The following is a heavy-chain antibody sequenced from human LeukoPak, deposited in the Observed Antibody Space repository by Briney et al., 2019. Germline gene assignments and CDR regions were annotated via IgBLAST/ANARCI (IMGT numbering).Heavy chain of an antibody. D-gene: IGHD3-10*01. CDR3: ARDGNYYGSGSYDR. J-gene: IGHJ4*02. CDR1: GFTFSNYG. V-gene: IGHV3-30*02. CDR2: IRYDGSEK. Sequence: GGSLRLSCTASGFTFSNYGMHWVRQAPGKGLEWVAFIRYDGSEKYYADSVKGRFTISRDNAKNSLYLQMNSLRAEDTAVYYCARDGNYYGSGSYDRWGQGTLVTVSS.